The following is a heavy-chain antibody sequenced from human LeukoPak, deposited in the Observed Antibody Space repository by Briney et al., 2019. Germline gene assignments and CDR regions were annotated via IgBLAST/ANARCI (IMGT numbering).Heavy chain of an antibody. CDR3: ARLGMGSDFDY. D-gene: IGHD1-14*01. Sequence: GASVKVSCKASGGTFSSYAISWVRQAPGQGLEWMGGIIPIFGTANYAQKFQGWVTMTRDTSISTAYMELSRLRSDDTAVYYCARLGMGSDFDYWGQGTLVTVSS. V-gene: IGHV1-69*05. CDR2: IIPIFGTA. J-gene: IGHJ4*02. CDR1: GGTFSSYA.